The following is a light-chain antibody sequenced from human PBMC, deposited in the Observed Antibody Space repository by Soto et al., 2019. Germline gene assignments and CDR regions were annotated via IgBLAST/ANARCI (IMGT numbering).Light chain of an antibody. CDR3: QQHTVSMYT. J-gene: IGKJ2*01. CDR2: RAS. CDR1: QSVARD. V-gene: IGKV3-20*01. Sequence: EIVLTQSPGTLSFSPGETATLACRASQSVARDLTWYQHKPGQAPRLLISRASTGATGIPDRFSGSGSGTDFPLTINRLEPEDSAVYYCQQHTVSMYTLGQGTKLEIK.